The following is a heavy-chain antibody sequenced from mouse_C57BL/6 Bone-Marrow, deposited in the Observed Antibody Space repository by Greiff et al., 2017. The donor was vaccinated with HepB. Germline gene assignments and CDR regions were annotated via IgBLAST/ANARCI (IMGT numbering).Heavy chain of an antibody. V-gene: IGHV2-6-1*01. D-gene: IGHD1-1*01. J-gene: IGHJ2*01. CDR1: GFSLTSYG. CDR2: IWSDGST. CDR3: ARHEGGTTVVAPGYFDY. Sequence: VNVVESGPGLVAPSQSLSITCTVSGFSLTSYGVHWVRQPPGKGLEWLVVIWSDGSTTYNSALKSRLSISKDNSKSQVFLKMNSLQTDDTAMYYCARHEGGTTVVAPGYFDYWGQGTTLTVSS.